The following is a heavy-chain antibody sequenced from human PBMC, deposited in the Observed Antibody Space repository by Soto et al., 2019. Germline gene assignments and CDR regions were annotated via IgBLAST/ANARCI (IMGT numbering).Heavy chain of an antibody. D-gene: IGHD2-21*01. CDR2: IYWDDDK. CDR1: GFSLTTSGVS. Sequence: QITLKESGPTLVKPTQTLTLTCTFSGFSLTTSGVSVGWIRQPPGKALEWLALIYWDDDKRYNPSLKSRLTITKGTSKNQLVLTMTNMDPVDTATYYCAHRLENPTRLDYWGQGTLVTVSS. V-gene: IGHV2-5*02. CDR3: AHRLENPTRLDY. J-gene: IGHJ4*02.